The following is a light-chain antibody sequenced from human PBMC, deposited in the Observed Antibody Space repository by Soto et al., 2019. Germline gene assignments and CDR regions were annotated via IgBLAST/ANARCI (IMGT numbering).Light chain of an antibody. CDR3: CSHPISGSGTPV. CDR1: DSDVNNYDY. Sequence: QSALTQPASVSGSPGQSITLSCTGADSDVNNYDYVSWYRQYPGLAPQLIISEVTNRPSVLSGRFSGTKSANTAYLAISGLRAEDAAHYSCCSHPISGSGTPVFGGGTKVTVL. J-gene: IGLJ2*01. CDR2: EVT. V-gene: IGLV2-14*01.